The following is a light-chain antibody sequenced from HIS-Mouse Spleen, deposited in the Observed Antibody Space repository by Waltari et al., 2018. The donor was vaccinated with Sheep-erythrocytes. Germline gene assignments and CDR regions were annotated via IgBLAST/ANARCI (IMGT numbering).Light chain of an antibody. V-gene: IGKV1-8*01. CDR3: QQYYSYPYT. Sequence: ALRMTPSPSPLSAPTGDRVTITCRASQGISSYLAWYQQKPGKAPKLLIYAASTLQSGVPSRFSGSGSGTDFTLTISCLQSEDFATYYCQQYYSYPYTFGQGTKLEIK. CDR1: QGISSY. J-gene: IGKJ2*01. CDR2: AAS.